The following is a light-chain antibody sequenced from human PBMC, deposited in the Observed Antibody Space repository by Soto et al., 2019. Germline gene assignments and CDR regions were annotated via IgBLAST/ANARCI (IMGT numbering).Light chain of an antibody. J-gene: IGLJ2*01. V-gene: IGLV2-8*01. Sequence: QSALTQPASVSGSPGQSITISCTGTSSDVGSYNYVSWYQQHPGKAPKLLIYEVNKRPSGVPDRFSGSKSGNTASLTVSGLQAEDEADYYCSSYAGSNNAVFGGGTKVTVL. CDR3: SSYAGSNNAV. CDR1: SSDVGSYNY. CDR2: EVN.